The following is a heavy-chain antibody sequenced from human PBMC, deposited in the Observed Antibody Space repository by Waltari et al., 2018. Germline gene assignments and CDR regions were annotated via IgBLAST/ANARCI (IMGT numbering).Heavy chain of an antibody. CDR3: VTDRGDFDY. J-gene: IGHJ4*02. CDR1: GMSTHPFTSAY. D-gene: IGHD3-10*01. CDR2: IKTDSEGAAT. V-gene: IGHV3-15*01. Sequence: VQLVESGGGLVQPGGSLRLSCVVSGMSTHPFTSAYMSWVRRAPTRGLGWIGRIKTDSEGAATEFAAPVKGRFSISRDDSKKTLYLQLSSLENDDTAVYYCVTDRGDFDYWGQGTLVTVSS.